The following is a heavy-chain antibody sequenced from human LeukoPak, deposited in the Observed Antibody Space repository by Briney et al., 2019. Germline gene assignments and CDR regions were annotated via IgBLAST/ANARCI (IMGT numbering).Heavy chain of an antibody. D-gene: IGHD3-9*01. V-gene: IGHV4-39*07. Sequence: SETLSLTCTVSGGSISSSSYYWGWIRQPPGKGLEWIGTIYYSGSTYYNPSLKSRVTISLDTSKNQLSLKLSSVTAADTAVYYCARVLLPHNFDWLLHNWFDPWGQGTLVTVSS. J-gene: IGHJ5*02. CDR2: IYYSGST. CDR1: GGSISSSSYY. CDR3: ARVLLPHNFDWLLHNWFDP.